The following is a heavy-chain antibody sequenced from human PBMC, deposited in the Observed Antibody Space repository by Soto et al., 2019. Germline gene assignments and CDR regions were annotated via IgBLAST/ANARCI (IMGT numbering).Heavy chain of an antibody. V-gene: IGHV3-33*01. D-gene: IGHD1-1*01. Sequence: QVQLVESGGGVVQPGRSLRLSCAASGFMFSNHGMHWVRQAPGKGLEWVAVIWSDGNNRYYADSVKGRFTISRDNSKNTLYLQMNSLRAEDTAVYYWVRGDNWNDDASDYWGQGTLVTVSS. CDR1: GFMFSNHG. CDR2: IWSDGNNR. CDR3: VRGDNWNDDASDY. J-gene: IGHJ4*02.